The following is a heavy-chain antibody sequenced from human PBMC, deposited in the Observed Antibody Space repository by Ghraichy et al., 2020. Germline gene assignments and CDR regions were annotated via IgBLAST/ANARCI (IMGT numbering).Heavy chain of an antibody. J-gene: IGHJ4*02. Sequence: LVKPTEALTLTCTVSGFSLSNARMGVSWIRQPPGKALEWLAHIFSNDEKSYSTALKSRLTISRDTSESQVVLTMTNMDPVDTATYFCARIQKDSSGSKYYFDYWGQGTLVTVSS. CDR1: GFSLSNARMG. D-gene: IGHD3-22*01. CDR3: ARIQKDSSGSKYYFDY. V-gene: IGHV2-26*01. CDR2: IFSNDEK.